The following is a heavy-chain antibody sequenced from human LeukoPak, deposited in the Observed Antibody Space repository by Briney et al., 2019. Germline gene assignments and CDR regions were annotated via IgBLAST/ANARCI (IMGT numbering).Heavy chain of an antibody. V-gene: IGHV4-59*08. CDR1: GGSISSYY. D-gene: IGHD2-15*01. CDR3: ARQTYCSGGSCYRGGALDY. CDR2: IYYSGST. J-gene: IGHJ4*02. Sequence: PSETLSLTCTVSGGSISSYYWSWIRQPPGKGLEWIGYIYYSGSTNYNPSLKSRVTISVDTSKNQFSLKLSSVTAADTAVYYCARQTYCSGGSCYRGGALDYWGQGTLVTVSS.